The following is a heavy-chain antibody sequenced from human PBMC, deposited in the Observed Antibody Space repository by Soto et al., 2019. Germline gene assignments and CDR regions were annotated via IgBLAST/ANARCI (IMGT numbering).Heavy chain of an antibody. CDR2: MNPNSGNT. Sequence: QVQLVQSGAEVKKPGASVKVSCKASGYTFTSYDINWVRQATGQGLEYLGWMNPNSGNTAYVQKFQGRVTMTWDTSKTRAYMEMSSLRTEDTAVYFSTRNITYGANSRWSDHWGQRTLVTASS. D-gene: IGHD4-17*01. V-gene: IGHV1-8*01. J-gene: IGHJ5*02. CDR1: GYTFTSYD. CDR3: TRNITYGANSRWSDH.